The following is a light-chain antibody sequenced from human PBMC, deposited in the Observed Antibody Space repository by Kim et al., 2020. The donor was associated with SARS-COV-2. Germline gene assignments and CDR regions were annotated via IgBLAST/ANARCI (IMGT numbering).Light chain of an antibody. V-gene: IGLV3-19*01. CDR3: NSRDSSGNHAV. CDR2: GKN. J-gene: IGLJ7*01. CDR1: SLRRYY. Sequence: SSELTQDPAVSVALGQTVRITCQGDSLRRYYASWYQQKPGQAPVLVICGKNNRPSGIPDRFPGSSSGNTASLTITGAQAEDEADYYCNSRDSSGNHAVFG.